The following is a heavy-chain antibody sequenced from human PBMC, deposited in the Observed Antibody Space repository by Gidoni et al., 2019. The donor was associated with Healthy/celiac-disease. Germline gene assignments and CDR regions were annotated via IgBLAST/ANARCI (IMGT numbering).Heavy chain of an antibody. CDR2: ISGSGGST. V-gene: IGHV3-23*01. D-gene: IGHD1-7*01. CDR3: AKDLTPSGTTDYYYYYGMDV. CDR1: GFTFSSYA. J-gene: IGHJ6*02. Sequence: EVQLLESGGGLVQPGGSLRLSCAASGFTFSSYAMSWVRQAPGKGLEWVSAISGSGGSTYYADSVKGRFTISRDNSKNTLYLQMNSLRAEDTAVYYCAKDLTPSGTTDYYYYYGMDVWGQGTTVTVSS.